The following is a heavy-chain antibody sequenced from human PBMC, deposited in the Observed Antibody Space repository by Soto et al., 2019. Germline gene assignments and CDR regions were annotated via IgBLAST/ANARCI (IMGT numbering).Heavy chain of an antibody. CDR2: ISPNSGDT. Sequence: AASVKVSCKASGYTFTGYDMHWVRQAPGQGLEWMGWISPNSGDTNYAQKFQGWVTMTRDTSISTAYMELSRLRSDDTAVYYCARTHCSSISCYVGSWDYWGQGTLVTVSS. D-gene: IGHD2-2*01. CDR3: ARTHCSSISCYVGSWDY. CDR1: GYTFTGYD. J-gene: IGHJ4*02. V-gene: IGHV1-2*04.